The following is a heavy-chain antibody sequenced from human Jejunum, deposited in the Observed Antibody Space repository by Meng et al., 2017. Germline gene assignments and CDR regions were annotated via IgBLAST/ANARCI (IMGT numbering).Heavy chain of an antibody. CDR2: INAGGSAT. J-gene: IGHJ4*02. Sequence: SCAASGFAFTNFSMSWVRQAPGKGLEWVSAINAGGSATSYADSVKGRFTISSDKSKNTLYLQMNSLRPEDTAVYYCARRSGEGSFDYWGQGTLVTVSS. D-gene: IGHD3-10*01. CDR1: GFAFTNFS. V-gene: IGHV3-23*01. CDR3: ARRSGEGSFDY.